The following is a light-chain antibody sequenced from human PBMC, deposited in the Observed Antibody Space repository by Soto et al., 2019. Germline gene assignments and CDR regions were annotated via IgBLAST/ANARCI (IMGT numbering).Light chain of an antibody. CDR1: SSDVGAYNY. Sequence: QSALTQPASVSGSPGQSITISCTGTSSDVGAYNYVSWYQQHPGKAPKLMIYEVSNRPSGVPGRFSGSKSGTSASLAITGLQAEDEADYYCQSYDSSLSGYVFGTGTKVTVL. V-gene: IGLV2-14*01. CDR2: EVS. J-gene: IGLJ1*01. CDR3: QSYDSSLSGYV.